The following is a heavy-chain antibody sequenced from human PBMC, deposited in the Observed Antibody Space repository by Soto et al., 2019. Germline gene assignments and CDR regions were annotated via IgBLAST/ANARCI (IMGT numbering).Heavy chain of an antibody. CDR2: IWYDGSNK. D-gene: IGHD6-13*01. Sequence: QVQLVESGGGVVQPGRSLRLSCAASGFTFSSYGMHWVRQAPGKGLEWVAVIWYDGSNKYYADSVKGRFTISRDNSKNTLYLHMNSLRAEDTAVYYCARDIAAAGTSYYYYGMDVWGQGTTVTVSS. V-gene: IGHV3-33*01. J-gene: IGHJ6*02. CDR3: ARDIAAAGTSYYYYGMDV. CDR1: GFTFSSYG.